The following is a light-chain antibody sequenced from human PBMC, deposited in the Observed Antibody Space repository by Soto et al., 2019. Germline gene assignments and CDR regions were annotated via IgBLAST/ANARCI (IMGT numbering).Light chain of an antibody. CDR2: TAS. J-gene: IGKJ4*01. Sequence: DLQMTQSPSSVSASVGDRVTITCRASQGVSTWLAWYQQKPGKAPNLLIYTASSLQSGVPSRFSGXXXXXXXXLTISSLQPEDFATYYCQQTTTFPLTFGGGTKVEI. V-gene: IGKV1D-12*01. CDR3: QQTTTFPLT. CDR1: QGVSTW.